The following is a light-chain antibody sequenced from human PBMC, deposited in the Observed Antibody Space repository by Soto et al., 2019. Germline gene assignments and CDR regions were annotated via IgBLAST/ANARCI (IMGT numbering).Light chain of an antibody. Sequence: EIVMTQSPATLSVSPGEGATLFCRASQSVRNNLAWYQQKAGLAPRLLIYAVSTRATGIPARFSGNGSETEFTLTISSLQSDDFAHYYCQQYNKWTPWTLGQGTKVDIK. CDR1: QSVRNN. V-gene: IGKV3-15*01. CDR3: QQYNKWTPWT. CDR2: AVS. J-gene: IGKJ1*01.